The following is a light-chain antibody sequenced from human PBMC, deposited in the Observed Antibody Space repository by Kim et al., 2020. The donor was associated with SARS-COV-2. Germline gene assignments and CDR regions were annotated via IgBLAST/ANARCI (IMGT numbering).Light chain of an antibody. J-gene: IGKJ2*01. CDR2: DAS. CDR1: QSVSSTY. V-gene: IGKV3-20*01. CDR3: QQYGGSPYT. Sequence: LLPREKAILSCRASQSVSSTYLAWYQQKPGQAPRLLIYDASSRATGIPDRFSGSGSGTDFTLTISRLEPEDFAVYYCQQYGGSPYTFGQGTKLEI.